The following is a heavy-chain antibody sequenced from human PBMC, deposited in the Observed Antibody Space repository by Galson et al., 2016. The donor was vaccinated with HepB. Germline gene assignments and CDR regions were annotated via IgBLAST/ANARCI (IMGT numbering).Heavy chain of an antibody. V-gene: IGHV4-38-2*01. CDR1: GYSISSAYY. CDR3: ASSRVYCSSTSCPEYYYYGMDV. CDR2: FHHSGNT. D-gene: IGHD2-2*01. J-gene: IGHJ6*02. Sequence: ETLSLTCAVSGYSISSAYYWGWVRQPPGRGLEWIGSFHHSGNTYYNTSLTSPVTISEDTSKNQFSLKLSSVTAADTAVYYCASSRVYCSSTSCPEYYYYGMDVWGQGTTVTVSS.